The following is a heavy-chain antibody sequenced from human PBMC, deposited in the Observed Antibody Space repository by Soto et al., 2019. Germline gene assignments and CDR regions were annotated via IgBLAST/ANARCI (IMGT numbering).Heavy chain of an antibody. CDR1: GASMSSGGYY. V-gene: IGHV4-31*03. CDR2: IYYSGST. Sequence: QVQLQESGPGLVKPSQTLSLPCTVSGASMSSGGYYWTWIAHSPGKGLEWIGYIYYSGSTYYNPSLESRVAISLDTSRSQFSLTLHSVTAADTAIYYCARDRHNNFFDPWGQGTLVTVSS. D-gene: IGHD6-6*01. CDR3: ARDRHNNFFDP. J-gene: IGHJ5*02.